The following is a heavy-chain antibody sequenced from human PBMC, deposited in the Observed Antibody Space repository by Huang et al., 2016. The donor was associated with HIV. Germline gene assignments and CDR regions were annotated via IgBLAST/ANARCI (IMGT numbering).Heavy chain of an antibody. CDR1: GASLREHY. CDR3: ARLRGSPLDY. CDR2: INHSGAT. J-gene: IGHJ4*02. V-gene: IGHV4-59*11. D-gene: IGHD3-10*01. Sequence: QVQLQESGAGLVKPSETLSLTCTVSGASLREHYWSWVRQPPGKGLEWIGIINHSGATNFGPSLRSRFAISIDTSKNQFSLRLTSVTVADTAVYYCARLRGSPLDYWGQGVLVTVSS.